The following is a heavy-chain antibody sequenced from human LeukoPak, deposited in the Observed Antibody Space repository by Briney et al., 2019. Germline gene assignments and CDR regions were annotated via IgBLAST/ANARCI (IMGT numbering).Heavy chain of an antibody. Sequence: GGSLRLSCAASGFSFSIYGMSWVRQVPGKGLEWVSAISGSGGSTYYADSVKGRFTISRDNSKNTLYLQMNSLRAEDTAVYYCAKDMEDIVVVPAAVGGAFDIWGQGTMVTVSS. J-gene: IGHJ3*02. CDR2: ISGSGGST. CDR3: AKDMEDIVVVPAAVGGAFDI. V-gene: IGHV3-23*01. CDR1: GFSFSIYG. D-gene: IGHD2-2*01.